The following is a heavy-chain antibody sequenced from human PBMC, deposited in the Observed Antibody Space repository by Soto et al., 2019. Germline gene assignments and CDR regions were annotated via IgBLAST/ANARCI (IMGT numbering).Heavy chain of an antibody. Sequence: QVQLVQSGAEVKKPGASVKVSCKASGYTFTGYYMHWVRQAPGQGLEWMGWINPNSGGTNYAQKFQGWVTMTRDTSISTAYMELSRLRSDDTAVYYCARGGKTSGTTVDPDLIYWGQGTLVTVSS. J-gene: IGHJ4*02. V-gene: IGHV1-2*04. D-gene: IGHD1-1*01. CDR1: GYTFTGYY. CDR3: ARGGKTSGTTVDPDLIY. CDR2: INPNSGGT.